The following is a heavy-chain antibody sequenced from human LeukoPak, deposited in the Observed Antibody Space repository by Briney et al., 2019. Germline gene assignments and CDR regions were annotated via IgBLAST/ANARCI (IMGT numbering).Heavy chain of an antibody. Sequence: KPSETLSLTCTVSGGSISSGGYYWSWIRQPPGKGLEWIGYIYHSGSTYYNPSPKSRVTISVDKSKNQFSLKLSSVTAADTAVYYCARSHHSSGWPRGHWYFDLWGRGTLVTVSS. CDR3: ARSHHSSGWPRGHWYFDL. CDR2: IYHSGST. CDR1: GGSISSGGYY. V-gene: IGHV4-30-2*01. D-gene: IGHD6-19*01. J-gene: IGHJ2*01.